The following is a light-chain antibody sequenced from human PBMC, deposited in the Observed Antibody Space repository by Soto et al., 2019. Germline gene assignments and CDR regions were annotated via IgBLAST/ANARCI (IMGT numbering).Light chain of an antibody. CDR3: QQRSRWIG. V-gene: IGKV3-11*01. CDR2: DAS. Sequence: EIVLTQSRATLSLSPGERATLSCRASQSVSSYLAWYQQKPDQSPRLLIYDASNRATGIPARFSGSGSGTDFTLTISSIEPEDFAVYYGQQRSRWIGFGKGTRLVIK. CDR1: QSVSSY. J-gene: IGKJ5*01.